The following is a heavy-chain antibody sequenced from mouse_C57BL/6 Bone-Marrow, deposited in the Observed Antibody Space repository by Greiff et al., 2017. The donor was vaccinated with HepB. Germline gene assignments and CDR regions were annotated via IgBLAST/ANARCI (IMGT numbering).Heavy chain of an antibody. CDR3: ARFGVRYFDV. CDR2: IHPNSGST. V-gene: IGHV1-64*01. CDR1: GYTFTSYW. J-gene: IGHJ1*03. Sequence: QVHVKQPGAELVKPGASVKLSCKASGYTFTSYWMHWVKQRPGQGLEWIGMIHPNSGSTNYNEKFKSKATLTVDKSSSTAYMQLSSLTSEDSAVYYCARFGVRYFDVWGTGTTVTVSS.